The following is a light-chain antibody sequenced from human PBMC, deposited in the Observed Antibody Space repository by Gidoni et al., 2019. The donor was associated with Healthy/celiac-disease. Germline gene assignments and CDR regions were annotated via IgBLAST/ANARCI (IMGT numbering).Light chain of an antibody. J-gene: IGKJ2*01. Sequence: IQMTQPPSSLSASVGDRVTITCRASQSISSYLNWYKQKPGKAPKLLIYAASSLQSGVPSRFSGSGSGTDFTLTISSLQPEDFATYYCQQSYSTQYTFGQGTKLEIK. CDR3: QQSYSTQYT. CDR2: AAS. V-gene: IGKV1-39*01. CDR1: QSISSY.